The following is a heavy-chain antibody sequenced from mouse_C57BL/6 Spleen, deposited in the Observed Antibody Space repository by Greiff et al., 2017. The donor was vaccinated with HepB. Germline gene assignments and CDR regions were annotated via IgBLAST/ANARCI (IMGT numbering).Heavy chain of an antibody. CDR2: IDPSDSYT. Sequence: VQLQQPGAELVRPGTSVKLSCKASGYTFTSYWMHWVKQRPGQGLEWIGVIDPSDSYTNYNQKFKGKATLTVDTSSSTAYMQLSSLTSEDSAVYYCARGVVTSWFAYWGQGTLVTVSA. V-gene: IGHV1-59*01. J-gene: IGHJ3*01. D-gene: IGHD2-2*01. CDR3: ARGVVTSWFAY. CDR1: GYTFTSYW.